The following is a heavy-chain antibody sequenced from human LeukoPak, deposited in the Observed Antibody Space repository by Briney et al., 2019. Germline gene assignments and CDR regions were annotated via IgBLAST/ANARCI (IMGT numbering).Heavy chain of an antibody. CDR1: GGSFSGYY. CDR3: ARDSSSSSRYYYYGMDV. J-gene: IGHJ6*02. CDR2: IYYSGST. V-gene: IGHV4-59*01. D-gene: IGHD6-13*01. Sequence: PSETLSLTCAVYGGSFSGYYWSWIRQPPGKGLEWIGYIYYSGSTNYNPSLKSRATISVDTSKNQFSLKLSSVTAADTAVYYCARDSSSSSRYYYYGMDVWGQGTTVTVSS.